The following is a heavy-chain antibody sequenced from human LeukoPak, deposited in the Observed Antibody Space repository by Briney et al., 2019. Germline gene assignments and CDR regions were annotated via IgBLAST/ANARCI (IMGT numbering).Heavy chain of an antibody. D-gene: IGHD1-7*01. CDR2: ISNDGSGT. J-gene: IGHJ4*02. Sequence: PGGSLRLSCAASGFTFSGYWMHWVRQAPGKGLVWVSYISNDGSGTSYADSVKGRFTISRDNAKNTVDLHMNSLRAEDTAVYYCARGGWGTAIDYLGQGTLVTVSS. V-gene: IGHV3-74*01. CDR3: ARGGWGTAIDY. CDR1: GFTFSGYW.